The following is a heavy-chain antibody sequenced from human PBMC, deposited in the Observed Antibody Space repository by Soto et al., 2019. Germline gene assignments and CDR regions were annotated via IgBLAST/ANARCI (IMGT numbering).Heavy chain of an antibody. V-gene: IGHV4-59*01. Sequence: PSETLSLTCPFSGVSISSYYWSWIRQPPGKGLEWIGYIYYSGSTNYNPSLKSRVTISVDTSKNQFSLKLSSVTAADTAVYYCARDIMGTNYYYYGMDVWGQGTTVTVSS. D-gene: IGHD2-8*01. J-gene: IGHJ6*02. CDR3: ARDIMGTNYYYYGMDV. CDR2: IYYSGST. CDR1: GVSISSYY.